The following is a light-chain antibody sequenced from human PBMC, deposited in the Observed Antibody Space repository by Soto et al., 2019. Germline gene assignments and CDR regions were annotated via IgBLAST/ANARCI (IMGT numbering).Light chain of an antibody. CDR3: QSYDNSLSHVV. J-gene: IGLJ2*01. Sequence: QSVLTQPPSVSGAPGQRVTSPSTGSTSNTGSFYDVHWYQQLPGTVPKLLIYGDNNRPSGVPDRFSGSKSGTSASLAITGLQADDEADYYCQSYDNSLSHVVFGGGTKLTVL. V-gene: IGLV1-40*01. CDR2: GDN. CDR1: TSNTGSFYD.